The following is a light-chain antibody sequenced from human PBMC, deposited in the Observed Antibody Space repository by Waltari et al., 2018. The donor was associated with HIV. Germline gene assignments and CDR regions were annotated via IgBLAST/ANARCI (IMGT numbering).Light chain of an antibody. V-gene: IGKV3-20*01. Sequence: VLTQSPGSLSLSLGARVSLSCRASQSVGSSSLAWYQQIPGQAPRLLIYATSTRATGIPDRFGGSGSGTDFTLTINRLEPEDSAVYYCQQYGTPPYTFGQGAKVEIK. CDR3: QQYGTPPYT. CDR2: ATS. J-gene: IGKJ2*01. CDR1: QSVGSSS.